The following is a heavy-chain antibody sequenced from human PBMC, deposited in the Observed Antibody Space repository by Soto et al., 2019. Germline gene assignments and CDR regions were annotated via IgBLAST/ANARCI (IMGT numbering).Heavy chain of an antibody. D-gene: IGHD3-3*01. CDR3: ASFFWSGYFSWTPSGY. CDR2: IIPILGIA. Sequence: QVQLVQSGAEVKKPGSSVKVSCKASGGTFSSYTISWVRQAPGQGLEWMGRIIPILGIANYAQKFQGRVTITADKSTSTAYMELSSLRSEDTAVYYCASFFWSGYFSWTPSGYWGQGTLVTVSS. CDR1: GGTFSSYT. V-gene: IGHV1-69*02. J-gene: IGHJ4*02.